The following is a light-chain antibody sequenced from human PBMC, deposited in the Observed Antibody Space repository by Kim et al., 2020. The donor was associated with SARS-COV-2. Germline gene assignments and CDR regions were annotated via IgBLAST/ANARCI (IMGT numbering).Light chain of an antibody. Sequence: LSPGERATLYCRASQSVSTYLAWYQQKPGQAPRLLFYDASNRATGIPARLSGSGSGTDFTLTIRSLEPEDFAVYYCQQRSNWPLTFGGGTKVDIK. V-gene: IGKV3-11*01. CDR3: QQRSNWPLT. CDR2: DAS. CDR1: QSVSTY. J-gene: IGKJ4*01.